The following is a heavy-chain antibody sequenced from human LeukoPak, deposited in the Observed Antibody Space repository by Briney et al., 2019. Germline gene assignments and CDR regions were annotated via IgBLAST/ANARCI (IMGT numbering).Heavy chain of an antibody. CDR1: GFTFDDYA. Sequence: GRSLRLSCAASGFTFDDYAMHWVRQAPGKGLEWVSGISWNSGSIGSADSVKGRFTISRDNAKNSLYLQMNSLRAEDMALYYCAKEQDGGFDYWGQGTLVTVSS. J-gene: IGHJ4*02. D-gene: IGHD3-16*01. CDR3: AKEQDGGFDY. CDR2: ISWNSGSI. V-gene: IGHV3-9*03.